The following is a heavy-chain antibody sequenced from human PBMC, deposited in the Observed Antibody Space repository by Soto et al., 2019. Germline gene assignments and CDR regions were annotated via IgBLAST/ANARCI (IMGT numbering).Heavy chain of an antibody. CDR1: GATVSRGDYF. CDR3: PKERGGRDCSVTICGLFNYGMDV. J-gene: IGHJ6*02. Sequence: SETLSLTCTVSGATVSRGDYFWTWIRQPPGKGLEWIGYIYSSGTTNYNPALKSRVTISLDTSRSYFSLKLTSVTAADTAIYYCPKERGGRDCSVTICGLFNYGMDVWGQGTPVTVSS. CDR2: IYSSGTT. D-gene: IGHD2-21*01. V-gene: IGHV4-61*03.